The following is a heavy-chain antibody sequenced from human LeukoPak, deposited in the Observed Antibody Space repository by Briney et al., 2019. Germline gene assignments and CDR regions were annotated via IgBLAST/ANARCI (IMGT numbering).Heavy chain of an antibody. Sequence: GGSPRLSCAASGFTFSSYWMSWVRQAPGKGLEWVANIKQDGSEKYYVDSVKGRFTISRDNAKNTLYLQMNSLRAEDTAVYYCARDAVDAANAVWGQGTTVTVSS. CDR3: ARDAVDAANAV. J-gene: IGHJ6*02. V-gene: IGHV3-7*01. D-gene: IGHD5-18*01. CDR1: GFTFSSYW. CDR2: IKQDGSEK.